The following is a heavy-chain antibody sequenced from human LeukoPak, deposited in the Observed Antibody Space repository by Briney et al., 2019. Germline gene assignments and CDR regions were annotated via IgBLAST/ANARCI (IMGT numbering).Heavy chain of an antibody. CDR1: GFTFSSYA. CDR3: AKDESSGSPYYFDY. D-gene: IGHD3-22*01. J-gene: IGHJ4*02. V-gene: IGHV3-30*04. Sequence: GRSLRLSCAASGFTFSSYAMHWVRQAPGKGLEWVAVISYDGSNKYYADSVKGRFTISRDNSKSTLCLQMNSLRAEDTAVYYCAKDESSGSPYYFDYWGQGTLVTVSS. CDR2: ISYDGSNK.